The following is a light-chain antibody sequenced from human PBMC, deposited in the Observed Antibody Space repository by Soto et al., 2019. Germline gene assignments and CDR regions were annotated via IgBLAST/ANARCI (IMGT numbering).Light chain of an antibody. CDR3: QHRNNWTRGT. CDR1: QSVSSY. Sequence: EIVLTQSPATLSLSPGERATLSCRASQSVSSYLAWYQQKPGQAPRLLIYDASNRATGIPARFSGSGSGTDFTLTISSLEPEDFEVDYCQHRNNWTRGTFGQGTRLEIK. J-gene: IGKJ5*01. V-gene: IGKV3-11*01. CDR2: DAS.